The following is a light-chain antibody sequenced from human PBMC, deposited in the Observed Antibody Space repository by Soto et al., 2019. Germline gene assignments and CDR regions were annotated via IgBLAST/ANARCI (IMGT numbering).Light chain of an antibody. J-gene: IGKJ1*01. V-gene: IGKV1-5*01. CDR3: QQYETFSGT. CDR1: QSVSGW. Sequence: DIKIPQSPSTLSASLGDAVTVTCRASQSVSGWLAWYQQKPGEPPKLLIYDASALQRGVPSRFRGRGSWTKFTLPIARLQPDDFETYYCQQYETFSGTFGPGTKVDIK. CDR2: DAS.